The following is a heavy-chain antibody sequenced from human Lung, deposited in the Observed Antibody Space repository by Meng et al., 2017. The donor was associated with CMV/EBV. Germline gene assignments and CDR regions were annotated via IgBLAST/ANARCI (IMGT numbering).Heavy chain of an antibody. CDR2: ISSSSSYI. V-gene: IGHV3-21*01. Sequence: GESLKISCAASGFTFSSYSMNWVRQAPGKGLEWVSSISSSSSYIYYADSVKGRFTISRDNAKNSLYLQMNSLRAEDTAVYYCARDSIPSYYYYGMDVWGQGTTVTVSS. D-gene: IGHD6-6*01. CDR1: GFTFSSYS. J-gene: IGHJ6*02. CDR3: ARDSIPSYYYYGMDV.